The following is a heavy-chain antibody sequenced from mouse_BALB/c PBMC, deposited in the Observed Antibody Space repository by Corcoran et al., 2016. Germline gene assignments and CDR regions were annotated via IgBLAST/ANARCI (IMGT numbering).Heavy chain of an antibody. Sequence: EVQLQQSGAELVKPGASVKLSCTASGFNIKDTYMNWVKQRPEQGLEWIGRIDPANGNTKYDPKFQGKATITADTSSNTAYLPLSSLTSDDTAVYYCARWDWYFDVGGAGTTVTVSS. CDR3: ARWDWYFDV. J-gene: IGHJ1*01. CDR2: IDPANGNT. V-gene: IGHV14-3*02. CDR1: GFNIKDTY.